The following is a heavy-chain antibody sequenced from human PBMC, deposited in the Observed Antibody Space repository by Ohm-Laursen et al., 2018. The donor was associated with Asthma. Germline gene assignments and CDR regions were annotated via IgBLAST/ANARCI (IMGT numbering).Heavy chain of an antibody. Sequence: SLRLSCAASGFTFSSYSMNWVRQAPGKGLEWVSSISSSSSYIYYADSVKGRFTISRDNAKNSLYLQMNSLGAEDTAVYYCARWPLMASDSFDIWGQGTMVTVSS. D-gene: IGHD5-24*01. V-gene: IGHV3-21*01. CDR3: ARWPLMASDSFDI. CDR2: ISSSSSYI. J-gene: IGHJ3*02. CDR1: GFTFSSYS.